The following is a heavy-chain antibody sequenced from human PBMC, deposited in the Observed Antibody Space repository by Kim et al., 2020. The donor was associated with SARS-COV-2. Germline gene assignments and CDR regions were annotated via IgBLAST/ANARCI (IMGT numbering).Heavy chain of an antibody. Sequence: LKSRVTISVDTSKNQFSLKLSSVTAADTAVYYCARDSRGGYSSSKNGIDYWGQGTLVTVSS. CDR3: ARDSRGGYSSSKNGIDY. V-gene: IGHV4-31*02. J-gene: IGHJ4*02. D-gene: IGHD6-6*01.